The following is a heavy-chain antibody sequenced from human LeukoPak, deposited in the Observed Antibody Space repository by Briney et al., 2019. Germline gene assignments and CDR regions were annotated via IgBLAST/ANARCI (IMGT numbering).Heavy chain of an antibody. CDR1: GFTFSSYS. V-gene: IGHV3-21*01. CDR3: ARGADHGGSYYPD. J-gene: IGHJ4*02. Sequence: PGGSLRLSCAASGFTFSSYSMNWVRQAPGKGLEWVSSISSSSSYIYYADSVKGRFTISRDNAKNSLYLQMNSLRAEDTAVYYCARGADHGGSYYPDWGQGTRVTVSS. CDR2: ISSSSSYI. D-gene: IGHD3-10*01.